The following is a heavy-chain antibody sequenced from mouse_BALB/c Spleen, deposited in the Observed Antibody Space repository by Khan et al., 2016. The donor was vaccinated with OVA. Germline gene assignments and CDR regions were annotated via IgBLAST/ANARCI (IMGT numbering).Heavy chain of an antibody. J-gene: IGHJ2*01. D-gene: IGHD1-1*01. CDR1: GFTFSSYG. V-gene: IGHV5-17*02. Sequence: EVELVESGGDLVQPGGSRKLSCAASGFTFSSYGMHWVRQAPEKGLEWVAYISGDSNTIYYADTVKGRFTISRDNPRNTLFLQMTSLMSEDTAMDYGATSYFYGYYFDYWGPGTTLTVSS. CDR2: ISGDSNTI. CDR3: ATSYFYGYYFDY.